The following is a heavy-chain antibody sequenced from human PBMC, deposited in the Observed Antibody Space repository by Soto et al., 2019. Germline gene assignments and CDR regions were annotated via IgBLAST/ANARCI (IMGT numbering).Heavy chain of an antibody. V-gene: IGHV4-30-2*01. CDR3: ARRDGGYSAYYYGMDV. Sequence: QLQLQESGSGLVKPSQTLSLTCAVSGGSISSGGYSWRWIRQPPGKGLEWIGYIYHSGSTDYNPSLKSGATISVDRSKNQFSLKLSSVTAADTAVYYCARRDGGYSAYYYGMDVWGQGTTVTVSS. CDR2: IYHSGST. CDR1: GGSISSGGYS. D-gene: IGHD1-26*01. J-gene: IGHJ6*02.